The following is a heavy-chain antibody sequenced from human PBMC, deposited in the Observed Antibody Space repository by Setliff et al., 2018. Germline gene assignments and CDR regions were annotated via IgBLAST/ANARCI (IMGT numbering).Heavy chain of an antibody. D-gene: IGHD3-10*01. J-gene: IGHJ3*01. CDR3: ARHGPTRTDSWFDSFDV. V-gene: IGHV4-39*01. CDR2: IHYSENT. Sequence: SETLSLTCTVSGGSITSGRYYWGWIRQPPGQGLEWIASIHYSENTYYNPSLKTRVTISVDTSKNQVSLKMTSVTAADTAVYYCARHGPTRTDSWFDSFDVWGQGTKVTVSS. CDR1: GGSITSGRYY.